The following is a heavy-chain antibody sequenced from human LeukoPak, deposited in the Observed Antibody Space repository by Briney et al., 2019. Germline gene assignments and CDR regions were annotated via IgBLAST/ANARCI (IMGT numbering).Heavy chain of an antibody. V-gene: IGHV3-23*01. Sequence: GGSLRLSCAASGFTFNSYAISWVRQAPGKGLEWVSGLSGSGDTTHYADSVKGRFTISRDNSKNTVYLQMNSLRAEDTAVYYCAKVWGSSWSPFDYWGQGTLLTVSS. D-gene: IGHD6-13*01. CDR3: AKVWGSSWSPFDY. CDR2: LSGSGDTT. J-gene: IGHJ4*02. CDR1: GFTFNSYA.